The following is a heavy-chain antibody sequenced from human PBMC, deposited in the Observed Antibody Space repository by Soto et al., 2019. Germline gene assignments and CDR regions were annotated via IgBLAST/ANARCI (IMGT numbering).Heavy chain of an antibody. CDR1: GFTFSSYW. CDR2: IKQDGSEK. J-gene: IGHJ4*02. Sequence: GGSLRLSCAASGFTFSSYWMSWVRQAPGKGLEWVANIKQDGSEKYYVDSVKGRFTISRDNAKNSLYLQMNSLRAEDTAVYYCARDFYDFWSGYNIPDYWGQGTLVTVSS. CDR3: ARDFYDFWSGYNIPDY. V-gene: IGHV3-7*01. D-gene: IGHD3-3*01.